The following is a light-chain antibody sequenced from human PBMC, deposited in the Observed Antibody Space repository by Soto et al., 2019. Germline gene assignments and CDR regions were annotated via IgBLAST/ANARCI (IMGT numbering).Light chain of an antibody. CDR1: SSDVGAYDF. V-gene: IGLV2-14*03. CDR2: EVS. Sequence: QSALAQPASVSGSPGQSITISCTGTSSDVGAYDFVSWYQQHPDKAPKLMIYEVSNRPSGVSYRFSVSKSVNTATLTISWLQAEDEADYYCSSYTTSSTRVFGTGTKVTVL. J-gene: IGLJ1*01. CDR3: SSYTTSSTRV.